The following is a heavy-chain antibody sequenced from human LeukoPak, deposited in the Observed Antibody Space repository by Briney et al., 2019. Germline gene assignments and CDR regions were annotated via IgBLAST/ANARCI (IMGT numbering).Heavy chain of an antibody. V-gene: IGHV5-51*01. CDR3: ARGSIYHDY. Sequence: GESLKISCKGSGYSFNNYYIAWVRQMPGKSLEWMGIIYPGDSDTTYSPSFQGQVTMSADKSISAAYLQWSSLKASDTAMYYCARGSIYHDYWGQGTLVTVSS. J-gene: IGHJ4*02. CDR2: IYPGDSDT. CDR1: GYSFNNYY. D-gene: IGHD3-3*01.